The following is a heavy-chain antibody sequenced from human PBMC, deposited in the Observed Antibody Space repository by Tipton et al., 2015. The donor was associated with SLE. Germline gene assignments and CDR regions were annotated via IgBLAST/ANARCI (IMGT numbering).Heavy chain of an antibody. Sequence: TLSLTCTVSGDSISSGNYYWSWIRQTPGKGLEWIGHIYYSGSTNYNPSLKSRVRISLDRSQNQFSLKLSSVITADTAIYYCAREDEYSSSPASFDFWGQGAMVIVSS. J-gene: IGHJ3*01. D-gene: IGHD6-6*01. CDR2: IYYSGST. CDR1: GDSISSGNYY. CDR3: AREDEYSSSPASFDF. V-gene: IGHV4-61*01.